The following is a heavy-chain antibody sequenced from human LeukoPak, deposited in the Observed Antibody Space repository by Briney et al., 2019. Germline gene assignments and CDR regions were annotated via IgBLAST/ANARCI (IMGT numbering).Heavy chain of an antibody. CDR1: GFTFSSYN. Sequence: GGSLRLSCAASGFTFSSYNMNWGRQAPGKGLEWVSSISSSSSYIYYADSVKGRFTISRDNAKNSLYLQMNSLRAEDTAVYYCAREVRDILTPDAFDIWGQGTMVTVSS. V-gene: IGHV3-21*01. D-gene: IGHD3-9*01. CDR2: ISSSSSYI. J-gene: IGHJ3*02. CDR3: AREVRDILTPDAFDI.